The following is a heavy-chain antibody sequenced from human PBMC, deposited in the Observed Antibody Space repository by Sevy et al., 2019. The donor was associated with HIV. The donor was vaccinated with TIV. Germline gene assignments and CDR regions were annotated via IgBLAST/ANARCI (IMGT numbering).Heavy chain of an antibody. CDR3: ARTAMDGTYYYYYYMDV. CDR2: IYYSGST. V-gene: IGHV4-61*01. Sequence: SETLSLTCTVSGGSVSSGSYYWSWIRQPPGKGLEWIGYIYYSGSTNYNPSLKSRVTISVDTSKNQFSLKLSSVTAADTAVYYCARTAMDGTYYYYYYMDVWDKGTTVTVSS. CDR1: GGSVSSGSYY. D-gene: IGHD5-18*01. J-gene: IGHJ6*03.